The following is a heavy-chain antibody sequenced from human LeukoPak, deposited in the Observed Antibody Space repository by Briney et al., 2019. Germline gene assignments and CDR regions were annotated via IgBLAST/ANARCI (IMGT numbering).Heavy chain of an antibody. Sequence: GGSLRLSCAASGFTVSSNYMSWVRQAPGKGLEWVSVIYTDGSTYYADSVKGRFTISRDNSKNTLYLQMNNLSAEDTAVYWCVATGGYAYGYNWGQGTLVTVSS. J-gene: IGHJ4*02. CDR1: GFTVSSNY. CDR3: VATGGYAYGYN. V-gene: IGHV3-53*01. D-gene: IGHD3-16*01. CDR2: IYTDGST.